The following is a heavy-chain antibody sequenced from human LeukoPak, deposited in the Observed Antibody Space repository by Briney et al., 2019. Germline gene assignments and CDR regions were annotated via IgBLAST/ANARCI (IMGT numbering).Heavy chain of an antibody. D-gene: IGHD6-6*01. J-gene: IGHJ5*02. CDR1: GFTFSSYA. CDR2: IYYSGST. V-gene: IGHV4-39*07. CDR3: ARAPPPQARFSWFDP. Sequence: GSLRLSCAASGFTFSSYAMHWVRQPPGKGLEWIGSIYYSGSTYYNPSLKSRVTISLDTFKNQFSLKVASVTAADTAVYFCARAPPPQARFSWFDPWGQGTLVTVSS.